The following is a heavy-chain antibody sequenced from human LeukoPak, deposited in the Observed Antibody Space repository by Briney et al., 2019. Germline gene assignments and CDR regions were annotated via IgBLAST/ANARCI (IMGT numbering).Heavy chain of an antibody. CDR1: GFTFSSYG. D-gene: IGHD4-17*01. CDR3: AKSTTVTQRGYFDY. J-gene: IGHJ4*02. V-gene: IGHV3-30*18. CDR2: ISYDGSNK. Sequence: PGGSLRLFCAASGFTFSSYGMHWVRQAPAKGLEWVAIISYDGSNKYYADSVKGRFTISRDNSKNTLYLQMNSLRAEDTAVYYCAKSTTVTQRGYFDYWGQGTLVTVSS.